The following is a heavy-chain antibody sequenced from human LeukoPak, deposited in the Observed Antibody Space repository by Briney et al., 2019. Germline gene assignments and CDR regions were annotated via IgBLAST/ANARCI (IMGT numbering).Heavy chain of an antibody. CDR2: INHNSGGT. J-gene: IGHJ4*02. Sequence: ASVKVSCKASGYTFTGYYMHWVRQAPGQGLEWMGRINHNSGGTNYAQKFQGRVTMTRDTSISTAYMELSRLRSGDTAVYYCAYGSGSPYYFDYWGQGTLVTVSS. V-gene: IGHV1-2*06. CDR1: GYTFTGYY. CDR3: AYGSGSPYYFDY. D-gene: IGHD3-10*01.